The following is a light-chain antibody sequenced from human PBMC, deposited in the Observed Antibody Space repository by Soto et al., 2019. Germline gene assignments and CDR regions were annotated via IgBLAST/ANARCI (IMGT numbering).Light chain of an antibody. CDR1: QSIRNF. CDR2: AAS. V-gene: IGKV1-39*01. CDR3: QQSYSYPRT. J-gene: IGKJ1*01. Sequence: DIQMTQSPSSLSASVGDRVTITCRASQSIRNFLHWYQQEPGKAPKLLIQAASSLRSGVPSRFSGSGSGTDFTLTISSLQPEDFATYYCQQSYSYPRTFGQGTKVEIK.